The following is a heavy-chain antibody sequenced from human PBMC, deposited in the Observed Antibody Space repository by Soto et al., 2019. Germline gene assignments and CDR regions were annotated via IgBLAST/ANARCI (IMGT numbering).Heavy chain of an antibody. V-gene: IGHV1-69*06. D-gene: IGHD3-10*01. Sequence: SVKVSCKASGGTFRNYAIDWVRQAPGQGFEWLGGIIPMFGTPYYAQKFQDRVTITADISTTTAYMELSSLISDDTAVYYCARGTPTEFWGQGSRVTV. CDR1: GGTFRNYA. J-gene: IGHJ4*02. CDR3: ARGTPTEF. CDR2: IIPMFGTP.